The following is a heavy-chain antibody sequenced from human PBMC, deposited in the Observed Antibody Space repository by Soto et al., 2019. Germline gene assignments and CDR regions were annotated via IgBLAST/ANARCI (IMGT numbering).Heavy chain of an antibody. D-gene: IGHD5-18*01. CDR3: ARDLGYSYGLGY. CDR1: GGTFSSYA. J-gene: IGHJ4*02. V-gene: IGHV1-69*13. CDR2: IIPIFGTA. Sequence: SVKVSCKASGGTFSSYAISWVRQAPGQGLEWMGGIIPIFGTANYAQEFQGRVTITADESTSTAYMELSSLRSEDTAVYYCARDLGYSYGLGYWGQGTLVTASS.